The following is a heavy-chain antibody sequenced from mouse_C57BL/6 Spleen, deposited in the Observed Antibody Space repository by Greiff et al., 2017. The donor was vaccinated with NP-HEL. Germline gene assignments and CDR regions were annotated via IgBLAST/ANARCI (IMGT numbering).Heavy chain of an antibody. CDR1: GFTFTDYY. CDR2: IRNKANGYTT. Sequence: EVMLVESGGGLVQPGGSLSLSCAASGFTFTDYYMSWVRQPPGKALEWLGFIRNKANGYTTEYSASVKGRFTISRDNSQSILYLQMNALRAEDSATYYCASQLRRDYYAMDYWGQGTSVTVSS. V-gene: IGHV7-3*01. J-gene: IGHJ4*01. CDR3: ASQLRRDYYAMDY. D-gene: IGHD2-4*01.